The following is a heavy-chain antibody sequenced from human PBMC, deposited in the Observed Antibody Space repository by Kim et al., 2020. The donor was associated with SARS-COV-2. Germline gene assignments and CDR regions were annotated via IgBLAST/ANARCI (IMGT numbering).Heavy chain of an antibody. Sequence: SETLSLTCTVSGDSISRGGHYWTWVRQQPRTGLEWIGYIFNTEKTHYNPSLRSRLNISMDTSKNQFSLNLRSVTAADTAVYYCARGPIVATTLLDYWGQG. CDR2: IFNTEKT. CDR3: ARGPIVATTLLDY. CDR1: GDSISRGGHY. D-gene: IGHD5-12*01. V-gene: IGHV4-31*03. J-gene: IGHJ4*02.